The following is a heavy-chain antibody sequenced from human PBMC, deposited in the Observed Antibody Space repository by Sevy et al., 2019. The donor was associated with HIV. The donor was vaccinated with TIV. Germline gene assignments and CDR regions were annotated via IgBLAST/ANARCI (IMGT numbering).Heavy chain of an antibody. J-gene: IGHJ6*02. CDR2: INQDGSEK. V-gene: IGHV3-7*01. CDR1: GFTFSSYW. Sequence: GGSLRLSCAASGFTFSSYWMSWVRQAPGKGLEWVANINQDGSEKYYLDSVKGRFTISRDSAKNSLYLQMNSLRAEDTAVYYCARELRSAAGPVTRYYYGMDVWGRGTTVTVSS. D-gene: IGHD6-13*01. CDR3: ARELRSAAGPVTRYYYGMDV.